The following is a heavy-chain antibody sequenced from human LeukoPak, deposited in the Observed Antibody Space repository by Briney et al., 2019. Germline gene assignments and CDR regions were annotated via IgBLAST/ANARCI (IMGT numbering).Heavy chain of an antibody. CDR2: IWYDGSNK. Sequence: TGGSLRLSCAASGFTFSSYGMHWVRQAPGKGLKWVAVIWYDGSNKYYADSVKGRFTISRDNSKNTLYLQMNSLRAEDTAVYYCAKDLNPARGGIAARHPPYYYYMDVWGKGTTVTVSS. CDR3: AKDLNPARGGIAARHPPYYYYMDV. V-gene: IGHV3-33*06. J-gene: IGHJ6*03. D-gene: IGHD6-6*01. CDR1: GFTFSSYG.